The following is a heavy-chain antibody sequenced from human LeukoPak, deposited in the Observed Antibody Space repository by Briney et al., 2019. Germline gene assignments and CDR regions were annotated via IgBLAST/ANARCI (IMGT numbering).Heavy chain of an antibody. Sequence: SETLSLTCTVSGGSINNGGYYWSWIRQHPGKGLEWIGYIYYSGSSYYNPSLRSRVTISVDTSKNHFSLKLSSVTAAGTAVYYCARNRDGYNSFDYWGQGTLVTVSS. J-gene: IGHJ4*02. D-gene: IGHD5-24*01. CDR3: ARNRDGYNSFDY. CDR1: GGSINNGGYY. V-gene: IGHV4-31*03. CDR2: IYYSGSS.